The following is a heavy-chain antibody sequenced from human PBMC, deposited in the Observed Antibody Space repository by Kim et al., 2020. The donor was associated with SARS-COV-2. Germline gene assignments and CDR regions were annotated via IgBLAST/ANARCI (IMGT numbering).Heavy chain of an antibody. J-gene: IGHJ4*02. CDR1: GFTFSSYA. V-gene: IGHV3-30-3*01. D-gene: IGHD2-8*01. CDR2: ISYDGSNK. Sequence: GGSLRLSCAASGFTFSSYAMHWVRQAPGKGLEWVAVISYDGSNKYYADSVKGRFTISRDNSKNTLYLQMNSLRAEDTAVYYCAREWSVRGLSVFDYWGQGTLVTVSS. CDR3: AREWSVRGLSVFDY.